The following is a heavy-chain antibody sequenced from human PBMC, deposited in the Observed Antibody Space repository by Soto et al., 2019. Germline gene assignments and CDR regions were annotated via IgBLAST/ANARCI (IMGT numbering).Heavy chain of an antibody. Sequence: SETLSLTCAVSGGSISSGGYSWSWIRQPPGKGLEWIGYIYHSGSTYYNPSLKSRVTISVDRSKNQFSLKLSSVTAADTAVYYCAREDLAGYYFDCWGQGTLVTVSS. CDR1: GGSISSGGYS. CDR2: IYHSGST. J-gene: IGHJ4*02. V-gene: IGHV4-30-2*01. CDR3: AREDLAGYYFDC.